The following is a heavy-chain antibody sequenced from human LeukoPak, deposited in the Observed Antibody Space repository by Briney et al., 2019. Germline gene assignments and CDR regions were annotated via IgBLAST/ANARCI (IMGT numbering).Heavy chain of an antibody. CDR3: AKRSRDSSGYFDY. CDR2: ITGSGDYT. D-gene: IGHD3-22*01. CDR1: GFTFSSYA. J-gene: IGHJ4*02. V-gene: IGHV3-23*01. Sequence: PGGSLRLSCAASGFTFSSYAMSWVRQAPGKGLEWVSAITGSGDYTNFADSVKGRLTISRDNSKNTLYLQMNSLRAEDTAVYYCAKRSRDSSGYFDYWGQGSLVTVPS.